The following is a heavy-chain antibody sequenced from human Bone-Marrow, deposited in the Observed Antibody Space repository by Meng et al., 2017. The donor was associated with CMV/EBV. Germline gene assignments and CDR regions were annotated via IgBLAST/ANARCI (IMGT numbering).Heavy chain of an antibody. V-gene: IGHV4-39*07. CDR1: GGSISSGGYY. CDR3: APNTGTGGFDY. J-gene: IGHJ4*02. CDR2: IYYSGNT. D-gene: IGHD1-14*01. Sequence: CTVSGGSISSGGYYWSWIRQPPGKGLEWIGSIYYSGNTYYNPSLKSRVTISVDTSKNQFSLKLSSVTAADTAVYYCAPNTGTGGFDYWGQGTLVTVSS.